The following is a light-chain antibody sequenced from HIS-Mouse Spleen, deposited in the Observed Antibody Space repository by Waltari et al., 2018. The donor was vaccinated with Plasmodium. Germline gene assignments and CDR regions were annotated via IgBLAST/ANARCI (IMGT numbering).Light chain of an antibody. CDR1: SGSVSTSYY. J-gene: IGLJ2*01. CDR3: VLYMGSGIWV. CDR2: STT. V-gene: IGLV8-61*01. Sequence: QTVVTQEPSFSVSPGGTVTLTCGLSSGSVSTSYYPSWYQQTPGQAPRKLIYSTTTRSSGVPDRFAGSILGNKAALTITGAQADDESDYYCVLYMGSGIWVFGGGTKLTVL.